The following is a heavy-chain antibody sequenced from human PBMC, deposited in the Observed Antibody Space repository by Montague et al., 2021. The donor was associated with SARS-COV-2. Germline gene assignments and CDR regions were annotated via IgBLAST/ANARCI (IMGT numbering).Heavy chain of an antibody. Sequence: TLSLTCAVSGGSISSGGCSWSWIRQPPGKGLEWIGYIYHSGSTYYNPSLKIRITISVDRSKTQFSLKLGSVTAADTAVYACARVTPIPYYYASSGYYDGWLDPWGQGTLVTVSS. CDR3: ARVTPIPYYYASSGYYDGWLDP. CDR2: IYHSGST. V-gene: IGHV4-30-2*01. J-gene: IGHJ5*02. CDR1: GGSISSGGCS. D-gene: IGHD3-22*01.